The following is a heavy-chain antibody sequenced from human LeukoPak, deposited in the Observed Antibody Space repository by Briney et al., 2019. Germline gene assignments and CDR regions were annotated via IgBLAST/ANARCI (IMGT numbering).Heavy chain of an antibody. Sequence: SETLSLTCAVYGGSFSGCYWSWIRQPPGKGLEWIGEINHSGSTNYNPSLKSRVTISVDTSKNQFSLKLSSVTAADTAVYYCARRYYGSGSSIDYWGQGTLVTISS. V-gene: IGHV4-34*01. CDR1: GGSFSGCY. CDR2: INHSGST. D-gene: IGHD3-10*01. J-gene: IGHJ4*02. CDR3: ARRYYGSGSSIDY.